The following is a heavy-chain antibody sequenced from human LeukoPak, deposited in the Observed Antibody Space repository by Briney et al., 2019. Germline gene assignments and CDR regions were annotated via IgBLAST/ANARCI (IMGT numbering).Heavy chain of an antibody. CDR1: GGSISSYY. CDR2: IYYSGST. D-gene: IGHD5-24*01. Sequence: SETLSLTCTASGGSISSYYWSWIRQPPGKGLEWIGYIYYSGSTNYNPSLKSRVTISVDTSKNQFSLKLSSLTAADTAVYYCARHTATIPFDYWGQGSLVTVSS. V-gene: IGHV4-59*08. CDR3: ARHTATIPFDY. J-gene: IGHJ4*02.